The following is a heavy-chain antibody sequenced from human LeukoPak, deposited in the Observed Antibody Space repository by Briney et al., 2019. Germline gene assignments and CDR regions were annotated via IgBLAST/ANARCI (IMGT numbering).Heavy chain of an antibody. CDR1: GGSFSGYY. D-gene: IGHD4-17*01. Sequence: SETLSLTCAVYGGSFSGYYWSWTRQPPGKGLEWIGSIYYSGSTYHNPSLKSRVTISVDTSKNQFSLKLSSVTAADTAVYYCARQGVLDYDAFDIWGQGTMVTVSS. CDR3: ARQGVLDYDAFDI. V-gene: IGHV4-34*01. CDR2: IYYSGST. J-gene: IGHJ3*02.